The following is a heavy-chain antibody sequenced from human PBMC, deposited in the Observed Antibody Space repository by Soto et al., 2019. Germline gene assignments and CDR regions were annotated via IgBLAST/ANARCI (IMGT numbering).Heavy chain of an antibody. D-gene: IGHD3-10*01. CDR1: GFTFSSYA. Sequence: SLRLSCAASGFTFSSYAMSWVRQAPGKGLEWVSAISGSGGSTYYADSVKGRFTISRDNSKNTLYLQMNSLRAEDTAVYYCAKDSHSILVYYGSVPWYFDYWGQGTLVTVSS. V-gene: IGHV3-23*01. CDR2: ISGSGGST. J-gene: IGHJ4*02. CDR3: AKDSHSILVYYGSVPWYFDY.